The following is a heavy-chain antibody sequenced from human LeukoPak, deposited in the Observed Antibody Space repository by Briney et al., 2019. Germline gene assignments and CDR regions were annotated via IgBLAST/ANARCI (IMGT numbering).Heavy chain of an antibody. D-gene: IGHD3-9*01. CDR3: ARRGRSSNILGTPDY. Sequence: ASVKVSCKASGYTFTSYYMHWVRQAPGQGLEWMGIINPSGGSTSYAQKFQGRVTMTRDTSTSTVYMELSSLRSEDTAVYYCARRGRSSNILGTPDYWGQGTLVTVSS. CDR2: INPSGGST. V-gene: IGHV1-46*01. J-gene: IGHJ4*02. CDR1: GYTFTSYY.